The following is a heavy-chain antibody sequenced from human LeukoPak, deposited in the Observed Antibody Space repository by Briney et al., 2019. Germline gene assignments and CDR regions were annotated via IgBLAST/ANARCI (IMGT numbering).Heavy chain of an antibody. J-gene: IGHJ5*02. CDR3: AKDLGLQWLVLGT. V-gene: IGHV3-30*18. Sequence: PGGSLRLSCAASGFTFSSYGMHWVRQAPGKGLEWVAVISYDGSNKYYADSVKGRFTISRDNSKNTLYLQMNSLRAEDTAVYYCAKDLGLQWLVLGTWGQGTLVTVSS. D-gene: IGHD6-19*01. CDR2: ISYDGSNK. CDR1: GFTFSSYG.